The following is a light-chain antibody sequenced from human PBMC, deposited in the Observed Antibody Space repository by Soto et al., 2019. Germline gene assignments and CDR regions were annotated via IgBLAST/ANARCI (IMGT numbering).Light chain of an antibody. CDR3: GTWDSSLSVYV. CDR2: DNN. CDR1: SSNIGNNY. J-gene: IGLJ1*01. V-gene: IGLV1-51*01. Sequence: QSVLTQPPSVSAAPGQKVAISCSGSSSNIGNNYVSWYQQLPGTAPKLLIYDNNKRPSGIPDRFSGSKSGTSATLGITGLQTGDEADYYCGTWDSSLSVYVFGTATRSPS.